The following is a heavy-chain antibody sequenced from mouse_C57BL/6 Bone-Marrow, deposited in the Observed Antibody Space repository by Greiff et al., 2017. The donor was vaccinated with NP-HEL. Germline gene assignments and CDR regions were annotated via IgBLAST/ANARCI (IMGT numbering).Heavy chain of an antibody. CDR3: ARSDYYGSSFRAMDY. CDR2: INPNNGGT. D-gene: IGHD1-1*01. J-gene: IGHJ4*01. V-gene: IGHV1-26*01. CDR1: GYTFTDYY. Sequence: EVQLQQSGPELVKPGASVQISCKASGYTFTDYYMNWVKQSHGKSLEWIGDINPNNGGTSYNQKFKGKATLTVDKSSSTAYMELRSLTSEDSAVYYCARSDYYGSSFRAMDYWGQGTSVTVSS.